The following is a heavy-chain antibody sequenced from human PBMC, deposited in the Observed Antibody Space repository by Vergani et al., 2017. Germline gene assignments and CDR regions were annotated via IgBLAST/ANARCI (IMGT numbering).Heavy chain of an antibody. Sequence: VQLQESGPGLVKPSETLSLTCTVSGGSISSHYWSWIRQPPGKGLEWVSVIYSGGSTYYADSVKGRFTISRDNSKNTLYLQMNSLRAEDTAVYYCAKEGPDVWGSYRYTYYYYGMDVWGQGTTVTVSS. CDR3: AKEGPDVWGSYRYTYYYYGMDV. CDR1: GGSISSHY. J-gene: IGHJ6*02. CDR2: IYSGGST. V-gene: IGHV3-66*01. D-gene: IGHD3-16*02.